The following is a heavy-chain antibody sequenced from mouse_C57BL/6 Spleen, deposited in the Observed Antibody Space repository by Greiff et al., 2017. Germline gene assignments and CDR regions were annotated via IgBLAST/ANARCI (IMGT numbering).Heavy chain of an antibody. V-gene: IGHV1-59*01. Sequence: QVQLQQPGAELVRPGTSVKLSCKASGYTFTSYWMHWVKQRPGQGLEWIGVIDPSDSYTNYNQKFKGKATLTVDTSSSTAYMQLSSLTSEDSAVYYCARSHYSNYVGFAYWGQGTLVTVSA. CDR3: ARSHYSNYVGFAY. D-gene: IGHD2-5*01. CDR2: IDPSDSYT. CDR1: GYTFTSYW. J-gene: IGHJ3*01.